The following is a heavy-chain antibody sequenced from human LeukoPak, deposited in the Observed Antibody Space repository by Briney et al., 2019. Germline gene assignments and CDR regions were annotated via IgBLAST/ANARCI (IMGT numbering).Heavy chain of an antibody. CDR3: ARARVGATIGYYYYMDV. D-gene: IGHD1-26*01. J-gene: IGHJ6*03. CDR2: IYYSGST. CDR1: GGSISSYY. V-gene: IGHV4-59*01. Sequence: SETLSLTCTVSGGSISSYYWSWIRQPPGKGLEWIGCIYYSGSTNYNPSLKSRVTISVDTSKNQFSLKLSSVTAADTAVYYCARARVGATIGYYYYMDVWGKGTTVTVSS.